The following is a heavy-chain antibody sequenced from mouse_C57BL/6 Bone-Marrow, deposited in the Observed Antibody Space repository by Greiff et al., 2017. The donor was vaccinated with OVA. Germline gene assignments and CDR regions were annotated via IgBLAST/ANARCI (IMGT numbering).Heavy chain of an antibody. Sequence: EVQLQQSVAELVRPGASVKLSCTASGFNIKNTYMHWVKQRPEQGLEWIGRIDPANGNTKYAPKFQGKATITADTTSNTAYLQLSSLTSEDTAIYYCSSGYYSNYYAMDYWGQGTSVTVSS. CDR1: GFNIKNTY. CDR3: SSGYYSNYYAMDY. CDR2: IDPANGNT. V-gene: IGHV14-3*01. J-gene: IGHJ4*01. D-gene: IGHD2-5*01.